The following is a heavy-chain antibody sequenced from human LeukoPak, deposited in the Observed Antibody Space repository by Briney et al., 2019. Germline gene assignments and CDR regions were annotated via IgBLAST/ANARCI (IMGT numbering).Heavy chain of an antibody. CDR1: GGTFSSYA. CDR3: ARVVYCSSASCYGNWFDP. J-gene: IGHJ5*02. Sequence: SVKVSCKASGGTFSSYAISWVRQAPGQGLEWMGGIIPIFGTANYAQKFQGRVTITADESTSTAYMELSSLRSEDTAVYYCARVVYCSSASCYGNWFDPWGQGTLVTVSS. D-gene: IGHD2-2*01. CDR2: IIPIFGTA. V-gene: IGHV1-69*13.